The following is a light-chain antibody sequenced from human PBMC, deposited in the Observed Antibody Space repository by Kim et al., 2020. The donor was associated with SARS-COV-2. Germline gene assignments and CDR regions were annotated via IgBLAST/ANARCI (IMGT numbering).Light chain of an antibody. Sequence: GQSATIPCPGTTSDVGNYTSVSCYQQHPDKAPKLMIYAVTKRPSGVPDRFSGSKSGNTASLTVSGLQAEDEAEYYCSSYAGSNNYVSGTGTKVTVL. CDR1: TSDVGNYTS. V-gene: IGLV2-8*01. CDR3: SSYAGSNNYV. CDR2: AVT. J-gene: IGLJ1*01.